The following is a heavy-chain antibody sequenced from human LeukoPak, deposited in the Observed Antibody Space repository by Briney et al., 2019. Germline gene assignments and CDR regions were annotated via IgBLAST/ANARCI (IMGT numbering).Heavy chain of an antibody. D-gene: IGHD3-22*01. V-gene: IGHV3-21*01. CDR1: GFTFSSYS. Sequence: GGSLRLSCAASGFTFSSYSMNWVRQAPGKGLEWVSSISSSSSNIYYADSVKGRFTISRDNAKNSLYLQMNSLRAEDTAVYYCARDTGAYYDSGGLDYWGQGTLVTVSS. CDR2: ISSSSSNI. J-gene: IGHJ4*02. CDR3: ARDTGAYYDSGGLDY.